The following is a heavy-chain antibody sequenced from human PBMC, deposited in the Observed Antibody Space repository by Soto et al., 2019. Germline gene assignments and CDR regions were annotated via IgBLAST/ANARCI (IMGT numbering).Heavy chain of an antibody. CDR3: ARGDNDY. CDR2: IHPDGGHT. CDR1: GYTFTNYY. J-gene: IGHJ4*02. Sequence: QVQLVQSGAEVKKPGASVKVSCKASGYTFTNYYVQWVRQAPGQGLEWMGVIHPDGGHTTYSQKFQDRVTITRDTFASTIYMDLSSLRSEDTAVYYCARGDNDYWGQGTLVTVSS. V-gene: IGHV1-46*01.